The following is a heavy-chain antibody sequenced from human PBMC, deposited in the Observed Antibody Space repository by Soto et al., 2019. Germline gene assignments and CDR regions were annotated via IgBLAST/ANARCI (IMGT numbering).Heavy chain of an antibody. V-gene: IGHV4-59*06. Sequence: SETLSLTCTVSGGSISSYYWSWIRHHPGGGLEWIGYIHYSGNTYYDPSLKSRLTMSVDTSKNQFSLNLSSVTAADTAVYYCARTPGGAPADYYFDYWGLGTLVTVSS. CDR2: IHYSGNT. CDR1: GGSISSYY. CDR3: ARTPGGAPADYYFDY. J-gene: IGHJ4*02. D-gene: IGHD4-17*01.